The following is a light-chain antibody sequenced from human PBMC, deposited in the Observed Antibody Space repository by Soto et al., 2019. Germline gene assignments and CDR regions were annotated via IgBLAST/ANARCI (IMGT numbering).Light chain of an antibody. CDR3: QQYGVSPWT. CDR2: GSS. J-gene: IGKJ1*01. CDR1: QSVRSRY. Sequence: EIVLTQSPGALSLSPGEGVTLSCRASQSVRSRYLAWYQQKPGQAPRLLVYGSSSRATGIPDRFSGSGSETDFPLTISRLEPEDFAVYYCQQYGVSPWTFGQGTKVEIK. V-gene: IGKV3-20*01.